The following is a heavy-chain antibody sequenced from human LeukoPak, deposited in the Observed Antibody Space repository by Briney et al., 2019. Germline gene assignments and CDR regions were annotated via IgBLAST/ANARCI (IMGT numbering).Heavy chain of an antibody. D-gene: IGHD6-19*01. CDR1: GFTFSSYA. V-gene: IGHV3-23*01. CDR2: ISGSGGGK. J-gene: IGHJ4*02. CDR3: AKTTAGYSSGRYPGWPVDY. Sequence: GGSLRLSCGASGFTFSSYAVSWVRQAPGKGLEWVSAISGSGGGKYYADSVKGRFTISRDNSKNTVYLQMNSLSTEDTAVYYCAKTTAGYSSGRYPGWPVDYWGQGTLVTVSS.